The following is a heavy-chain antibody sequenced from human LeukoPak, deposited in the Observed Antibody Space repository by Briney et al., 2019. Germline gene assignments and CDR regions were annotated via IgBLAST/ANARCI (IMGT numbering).Heavy chain of an antibody. CDR3: AELGITMIGGV. CDR2: ISSDGSRV. J-gene: IGHJ6*04. D-gene: IGHD3-10*02. CDR1: GFTFSDYW. V-gene: IGHV3-74*01. Sequence: GGSLRLSCAASGFTFSDYWMHWVRQAPGKGLVGVSRISSDGSRVTYADSVKGRFTISRDNAKNTLYLQMNSLRAEDTAVYYCAELGITMIGGVWGKGTTVTISS.